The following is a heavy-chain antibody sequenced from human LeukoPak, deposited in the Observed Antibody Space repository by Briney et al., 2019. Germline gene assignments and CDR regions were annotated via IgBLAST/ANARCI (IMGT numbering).Heavy chain of an antibody. V-gene: IGHV4-59*12. D-gene: IGHD6-13*01. J-gene: IGHJ5*02. CDR2: IYHSGST. Sequence: SETLSLTCTVSGGSISSYYWSWIRQPPGKGLEWIGYIYHSGSTNDNPSLKSRVTISVDTSKNHFSLKLSSVTAADTAVYYCARVKAAAGNWFDPWGQGTLVTVSS. CDR3: ARVKAAAGNWFDP. CDR1: GGSISSYY.